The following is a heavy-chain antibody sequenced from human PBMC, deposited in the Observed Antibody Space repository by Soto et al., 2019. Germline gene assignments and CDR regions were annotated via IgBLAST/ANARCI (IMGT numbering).Heavy chain of an antibody. CDR2: INHSGST. V-gene: IGHV4-34*01. CDR1: GGSFSGYY. J-gene: IGHJ6*02. D-gene: IGHD3-3*01. CDR3: ARGGYDFWSGYYSGLYYYYGMDV. Sequence: PSETLSLTCAVYGGSFSGYYWSWIRQPPGKGLEWIGEINHSGSTNYNPSLKSRVTISVDTSKNQFSLKLSSVTAADTAVYYCARGGYDFWSGYYSGLYYYYGMDVWGQGTTVTVSS.